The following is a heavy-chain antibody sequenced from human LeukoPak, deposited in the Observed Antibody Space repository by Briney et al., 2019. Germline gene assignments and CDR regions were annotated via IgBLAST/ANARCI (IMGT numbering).Heavy chain of an antibody. CDR2: ITTGGPNT. Sequence: GGSLRLSCTASGFTFSSYTMSWVRQAPGEGLKWVSTITTGGPNTYYADSVKGRFTVSRDDSKNTLYLQMNSLRAEDTAVYYCAKDGGLWVSAHWGDSWGRGTLVTVSS. D-gene: IGHD7-27*01. CDR1: GFTFSSYT. J-gene: IGHJ4*02. CDR3: AKDGGLWVSAHWGDS. V-gene: IGHV3-23*01.